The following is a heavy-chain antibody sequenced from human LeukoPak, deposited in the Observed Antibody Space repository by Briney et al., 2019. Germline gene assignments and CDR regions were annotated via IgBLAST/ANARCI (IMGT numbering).Heavy chain of an antibody. V-gene: IGHV3-23*01. Sequence: GGSLRLSCAASGFTFSSHAMTWVRQAPGKGLEWVSGISSSGGSPNYADSVTGRFTISRDNSKNTLYLQMNSLRAEDTAVYYCAKQTGIVGATNWFDPWGQGTLVTVSS. CDR3: AKQTGIVGATNWFDP. CDR1: GFTFSSHA. D-gene: IGHD1-26*01. CDR2: ISSSGGSP. J-gene: IGHJ5*02.